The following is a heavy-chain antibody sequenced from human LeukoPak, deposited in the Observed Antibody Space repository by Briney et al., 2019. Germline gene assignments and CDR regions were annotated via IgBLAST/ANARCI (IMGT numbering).Heavy chain of an antibody. J-gene: IGHJ4*02. V-gene: IGHV3-30*02. CDR3: ARAGNLDN. D-gene: IGHD4-23*01. CDR2: IRFDESNK. Sequence: GGSLRLSCAASAFTFSDYGMHWVRQAPGKGLEWVAFIRFDESNKYYADSVKGRFTISRDNSKNSLNQQMNSLRAEDTAVYYCARAGNLDNWGQGTLVTVSS. CDR1: AFTFSDYG.